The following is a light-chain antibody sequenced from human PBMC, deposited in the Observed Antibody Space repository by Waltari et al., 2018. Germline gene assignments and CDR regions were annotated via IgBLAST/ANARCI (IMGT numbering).Light chain of an antibody. CDR2: DAS. CDR1: QSVSSK. Sequence: EIVLTQSPATLSLSPGERATLSCRASQSVSSKLAWYQKKPGQAPRLLIYDASNRATDIAARFSVSGSGTDFTLTISSLEPEDFAVYYCQHRNNWPLTFGGGTKVEIK. V-gene: IGKV3-11*01. J-gene: IGKJ4*01. CDR3: QHRNNWPLT.